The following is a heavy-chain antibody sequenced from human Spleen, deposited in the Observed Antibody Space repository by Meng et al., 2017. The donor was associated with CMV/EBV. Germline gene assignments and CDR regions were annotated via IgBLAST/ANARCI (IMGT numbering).Heavy chain of an antibody. V-gene: IGHV4-34*01. CDR3: ARGGRGLTSPYSNYGGWFDP. D-gene: IGHD4-11*01. CDR1: GGSFSCYY. CDR2: INHSGST. J-gene: IGHJ5*02. Sequence: VELHCRGDSLLKPSAHSSPPRPVLGGSFSCYYWSWIRQPPGKGLELIGEINHSGSTNYNPSLKSRVTISVDTSKNQFSLKLSSVTAADTAVYYCARGGRGLTSPYSNYGGWFDPWGQGTLVTVSS.